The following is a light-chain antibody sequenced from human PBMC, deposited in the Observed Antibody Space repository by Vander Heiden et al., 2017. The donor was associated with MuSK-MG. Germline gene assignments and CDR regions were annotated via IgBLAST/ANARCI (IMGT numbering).Light chain of an antibody. J-gene: IGLJ1*01. CDR3: SSYTSSSTLVV. CDR1: SSDVGGYNY. CDR2: DVS. Sequence: HSALTQPASVSASPGQSITISCTGTSSDVGGYNYVSWYQQHPGKAPKLMIYDVSNRPSGVSNRFSGSKSGNTASLTISGLQAEDEADYYCSSYTSSSTLVVFGTGTKVTVL. V-gene: IGLV2-14*03.